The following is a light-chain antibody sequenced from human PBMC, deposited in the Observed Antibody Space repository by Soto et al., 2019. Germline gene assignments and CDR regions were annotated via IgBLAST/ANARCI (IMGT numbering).Light chain of an antibody. J-gene: IGLJ2*01. Sequence: QSVLTQPPSASGTPGQRVTIPCSGGSSNIGSNTVNWYQQLPGTAPKLLIYSNNQRPSGVPDRFSGSKSGTSASLAISGLQSEDEADYYCAAWDDSLNGVVFGGGTKLTVL. V-gene: IGLV1-44*01. CDR2: SNN. CDR3: AAWDDSLNGVV. CDR1: SSNIGSNT.